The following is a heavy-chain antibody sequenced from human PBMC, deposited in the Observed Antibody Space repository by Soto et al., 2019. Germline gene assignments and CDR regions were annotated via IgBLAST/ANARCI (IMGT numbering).Heavy chain of an antibody. D-gene: IGHD6-19*01. V-gene: IGHV1-8*01. Sequence: QIPLVKSGDEVKKPGASVKVSCKTSGYPFTNYAINWVRQATGQGLEWMGYMSPNSGNTGYAQKFQGRVTMSRDTSISTAYMELNSLTAEDKAVYYCVTWGLSGWDTSFYWGHGTLVTASS. CDR1: GYPFTNYA. J-gene: IGHJ4*03. CDR3: VTWGLSGWDTSFY. CDR2: MSPNSGNT.